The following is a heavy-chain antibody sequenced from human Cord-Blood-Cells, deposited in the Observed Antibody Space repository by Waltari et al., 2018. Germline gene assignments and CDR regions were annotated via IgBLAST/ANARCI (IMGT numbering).Heavy chain of an antibody. Sequence: EVQLLESGGGLVQPGGSLRLSCVASGFPFSSSAMSWVRQAPGKGLEWVSAISGSGGSTYYADSVKGRFTISRDNSKNTLYLQMNSLRAEDTAVYYCATLGILGVVDYWGQGTLVTVSS. CDR2: ISGSGGST. CDR3: ATLGILGVVDY. CDR1: GFPFSSSA. J-gene: IGHJ4*02. D-gene: IGHD7-27*01. V-gene: IGHV3-23*01.